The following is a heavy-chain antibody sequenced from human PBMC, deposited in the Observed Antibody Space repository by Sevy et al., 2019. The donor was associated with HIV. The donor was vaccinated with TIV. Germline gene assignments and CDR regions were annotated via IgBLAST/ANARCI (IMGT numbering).Heavy chain of an antibody. CDR3: ARGLWLGELGGWFDP. D-gene: IGHD3-10*01. V-gene: IGHV3-30-3*01. CDR1: GFTFSSYA. Sequence: GGSLRLSCAASGFTFSSYAMHWVRQAPGKGLEWVAVISYDGSNKYYADSVKGRFTISRDNSKNTLYLQMNSLRAEDTAVYYCARGLWLGELGGWFDPWGQGTLVTVSS. CDR2: ISYDGSNK. J-gene: IGHJ5*02.